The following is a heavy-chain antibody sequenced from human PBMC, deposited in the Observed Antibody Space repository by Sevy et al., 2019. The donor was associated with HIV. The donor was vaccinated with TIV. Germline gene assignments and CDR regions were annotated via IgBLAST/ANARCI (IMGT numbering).Heavy chain of an antibody. D-gene: IGHD3-3*01. Sequence: GGSLRLSCAASGFTFSSYGMHWVRQAPGKGLVWVSRINSDGSGTSYADSVKGRFTISRDNAKNTLYLQMNSLRAEDTAVYYCARDFWSAQRGMDVWGQGTTVTVSS. J-gene: IGHJ6*02. CDR2: INSDGSGT. CDR3: ARDFWSAQRGMDV. V-gene: IGHV3-74*01. CDR1: GFTFSSYG.